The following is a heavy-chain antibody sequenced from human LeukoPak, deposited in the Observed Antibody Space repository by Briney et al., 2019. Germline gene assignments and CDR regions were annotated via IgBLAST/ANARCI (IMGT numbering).Heavy chain of an antibody. CDR2: VKQDGSGE. CDR1: GFNLTDCW. J-gene: IGHJ4*02. D-gene: IGHD2-2*01. V-gene: IGHV3-7*03. CDR3: AKNRYQLLPIFDY. Sequence: GGPLRLSCAASGFNLTDCWMSWVRRAPGKGLEWVANVKQDGSGEYYVDSVKGRFTISRDKSKDTLYLQMSSLRAEDTAVYYYAKNRYQLLPIFDYWGQGTLVTVSS.